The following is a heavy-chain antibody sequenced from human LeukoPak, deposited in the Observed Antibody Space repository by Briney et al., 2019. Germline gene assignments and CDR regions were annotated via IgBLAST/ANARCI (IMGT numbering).Heavy chain of an antibody. Sequence: GASVKVSCKASGYTFTSHGISWVRQAPGQGLEWMGWIRPSTGDTDYALNLQGRVTLTTDTSTSTAYMELRSLRSDDTAVYYCARVPDYLFDHWGQGTLVTGSP. D-gene: IGHD4-11*01. V-gene: IGHV1-18*01. CDR3: ARVPDYLFDH. CDR1: GYTFTSHG. CDR2: IRPSTGDT. J-gene: IGHJ4*01.